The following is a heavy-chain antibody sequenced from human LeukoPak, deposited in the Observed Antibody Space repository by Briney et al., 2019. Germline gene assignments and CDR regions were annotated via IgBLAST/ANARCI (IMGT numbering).Heavy chain of an antibody. V-gene: IGHV4-39*01. D-gene: IGHD3-10*01. CDR2: IYYSRSN. Sequence: SETLSLTCSVSGGAITSSGYYWGWIRQPPGKGLEWIASIYYSRSNYYNPSIQSRVTISVDTSKNQFSLKLTSVTAAGTAVYYCVRHADSGPGELAFHYWGQGTLVTVSS. CDR3: VRHADSGPGELAFHY. CDR1: GGAITSSGYY. J-gene: IGHJ4*02.